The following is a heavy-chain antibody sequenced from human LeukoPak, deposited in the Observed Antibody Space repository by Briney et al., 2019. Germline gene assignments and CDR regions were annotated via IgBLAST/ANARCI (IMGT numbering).Heavy chain of an antibody. D-gene: IGHD3-16*02. CDR3: ARHYVWGSYRLPFDY. Sequence: SETLSLTCTVSRGYISSSSYYWGWIRQPPGKGLESIGSIYYSGITYYNPSLKSRVTISVDTSKNQFSLKLSSVTAADTAVYYCARHYVWGSYRLPFDYWGQGTLVTVSS. CDR1: RGYISSSSYY. J-gene: IGHJ4*02. V-gene: IGHV4-39*01. CDR2: IYYSGIT.